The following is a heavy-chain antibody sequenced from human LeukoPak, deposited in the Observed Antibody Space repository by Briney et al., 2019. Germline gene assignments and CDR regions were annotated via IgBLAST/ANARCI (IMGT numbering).Heavy chain of an antibody. D-gene: IGHD2-2*01. Sequence: SETLSLTCTVSGDSTSSSTYYWDWIRQAPGKGLEWIGNIYYSGSTYYNPSLKSRVTISVDTSKNQFSLKLSSVTAADTAVYYCARRRHCSATSCYYFDYWGQGTLVTVSS. CDR3: ARRRHCSATSCYYFDY. V-gene: IGHV4-39*01. CDR1: GDSTSSSTYY. CDR2: IYYSGST. J-gene: IGHJ4*02.